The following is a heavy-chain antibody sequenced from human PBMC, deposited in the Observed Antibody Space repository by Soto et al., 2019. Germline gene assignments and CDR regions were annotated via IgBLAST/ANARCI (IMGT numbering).Heavy chain of an antibody. D-gene: IGHD3-22*01. CDR2: INPSGGST. V-gene: IGHV1-46*01. CDR1: GYTFTSYY. J-gene: IGHJ3*02. Sequence: QVQLVQSGAEVKKPGASVKVSCKASGYTFTSYYMHWVRQAPVQGLEWMGIINPSGGSTSYAQKFQGRVTMTRDTSTSTVYMELSSLRSEDTAAYYCARDTVKYYYDSSGPSGAFDIWGQGTMVTVSS. CDR3: ARDTVKYYYDSSGPSGAFDI.